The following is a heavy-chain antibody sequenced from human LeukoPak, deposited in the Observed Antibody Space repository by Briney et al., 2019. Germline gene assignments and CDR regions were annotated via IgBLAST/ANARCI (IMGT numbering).Heavy chain of an antibody. CDR2: ISSSGGSI. Sequence: QPGGSLRLSCAASEFTFSSYEMNWVRQAPGKGLEWVSYISSSGGSIYYADSVKGRFTISRDNAKNSLYLQMNSLRAEDTAVYYCARAVNNVFDIWGQGTMVTVSS. V-gene: IGHV3-48*03. J-gene: IGHJ3*02. CDR1: EFTFSSYE. D-gene: IGHD2/OR15-2a*01. CDR3: ARAVNNVFDI.